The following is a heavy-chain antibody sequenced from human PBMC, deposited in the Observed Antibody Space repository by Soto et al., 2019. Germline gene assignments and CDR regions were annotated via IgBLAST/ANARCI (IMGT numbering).Heavy chain of an antibody. Sequence: QITLKESGPTLVKPTQTLTLTCTFSGFSLTTDRVGVGWIRQTPGEALEWLAVIYWDDSKTYRPSLESRLTITKDTSKNQVALTMINMDSLDTATYYCAHAYGGRSLYWGQGTLVTVSS. CDR2: IYWDDSK. J-gene: IGHJ4*02. CDR3: AHAYGGRSLY. CDR1: GFSLTTDRVG. V-gene: IGHV2-5*02. D-gene: IGHD1-26*01.